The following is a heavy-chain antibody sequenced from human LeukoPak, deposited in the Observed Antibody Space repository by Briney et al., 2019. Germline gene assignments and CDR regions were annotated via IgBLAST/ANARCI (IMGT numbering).Heavy chain of an antibody. V-gene: IGHV3-7*04. CDR2: IKPDGSDK. CDR1: GFTFNNYW. J-gene: IGHJ3*01. D-gene: IGHD3-3*01. Sequence: GGSLRLSCAASGFTFNNYWMGWVRQAPGKGLEWVANIKPDGSDKHYLDSIKGRFIISRDNANNLLYLQVNSLRAEDTAVYYCARGDFWSGTYTDAFDVWGQGTMVTVSS. CDR3: ARGDFWSGTYTDAFDV.